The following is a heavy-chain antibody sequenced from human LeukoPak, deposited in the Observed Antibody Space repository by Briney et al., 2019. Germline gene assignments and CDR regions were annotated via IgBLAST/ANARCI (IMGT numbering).Heavy chain of an antibody. CDR1: GGPFSGYY. CDR2: INHSGST. J-gene: IGHJ4*02. Sequence: PSETLSLTCAVYGGPFSGYYWSWIRQPPGKGLEWIGEINHSGSTNYNPSLKSRVTISVDTSKNQFSLKLSSVTAADTAVYYCARGYGYCSGGSCPAFDWGQGTLVTVSS. V-gene: IGHV4-34*01. D-gene: IGHD2-15*01. CDR3: ARGYGYCSGGSCPAFD.